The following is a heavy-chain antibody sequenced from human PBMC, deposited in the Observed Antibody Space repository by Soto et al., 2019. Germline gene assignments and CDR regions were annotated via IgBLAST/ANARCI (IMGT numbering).Heavy chain of an antibody. CDR2: INPSGGST. Sequence: QVQLVQSGAEVKKPGASVKVSCKASGYTFTAYYIHWVRQAPGQGLEWMGMINPSGGSTRYAQKVQGRVTMTRDTSTSTVYMDLSSLRSEDTAVYYCATLYPAFDYWGQGTLVTVSS. V-gene: IGHV1-46*01. CDR1: GYTFTAYY. J-gene: IGHJ4*02. D-gene: IGHD2-2*01. CDR3: ATLYPAFDY.